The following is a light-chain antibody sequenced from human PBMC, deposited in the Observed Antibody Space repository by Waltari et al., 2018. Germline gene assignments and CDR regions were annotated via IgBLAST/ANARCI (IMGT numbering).Light chain of an antibody. CDR2: AAS. CDR3: QQADSFPYT. V-gene: IGKV1-12*01. J-gene: IGKJ2*01. Sequence: DIQMTQSPSSVSASAGYRVTITCRASQGISSWLAWYQQRPGKAPKLLIYAASSLHSGVPSRFSGSGSGTDFTLTITSLQPEDFAIYYCQQADSFPYTFGQGTKLEIK. CDR1: QGISSW.